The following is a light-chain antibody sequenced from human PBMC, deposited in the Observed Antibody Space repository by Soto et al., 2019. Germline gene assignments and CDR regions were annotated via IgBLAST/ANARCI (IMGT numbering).Light chain of an antibody. CDR1: QTISGH. V-gene: IGKV3-11*01. Sequence: EIVLRQFPGTLSLSPGERATLSCRASQTISGHLAWYHQKPGQAPRLLIYDTSNRATDVPARFSGSGSGTDFTLTISSLEPEDFAVYYCQQRSNWPLSITFGQGTRLEIK. CDR3: QQRSNWPLSIT. CDR2: DTS. J-gene: IGKJ5*01.